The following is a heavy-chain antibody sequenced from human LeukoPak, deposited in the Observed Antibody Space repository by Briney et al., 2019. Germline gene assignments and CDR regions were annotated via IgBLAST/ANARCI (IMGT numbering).Heavy chain of an antibody. CDR3: ARDSYGDYYFDY. Sequence: GESLRLSCAASGFTFSSYGMHWVRQAPGKGLEWVAFIRYDGSNKYYADSVKGRFTISRDNSKNTLYLQMNSLRAEDTAVYYCARDSYGDYYFDYWGQGTLVTVSS. V-gene: IGHV3-30*02. J-gene: IGHJ4*02. CDR2: IRYDGSNK. CDR1: GFTFSSYG. D-gene: IGHD4-17*01.